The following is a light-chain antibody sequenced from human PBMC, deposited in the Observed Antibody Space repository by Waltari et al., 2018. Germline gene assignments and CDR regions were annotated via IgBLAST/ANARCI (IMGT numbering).Light chain of an antibody. J-gene: IGLJ2*01. CDR3: QAWDSGTVV. Sequence: SYELTQPPSVSVSPGQTASITCPGDKLGDKYACWYQQKPGQSPVLVIYQDSKRPSGIPVCFSGCNSGNTATLTISGTQAMDEADYYCQAWDSGTVVFGGGTKLTVL. V-gene: IGLV3-1*01. CDR1: KLGDKY. CDR2: QDS.